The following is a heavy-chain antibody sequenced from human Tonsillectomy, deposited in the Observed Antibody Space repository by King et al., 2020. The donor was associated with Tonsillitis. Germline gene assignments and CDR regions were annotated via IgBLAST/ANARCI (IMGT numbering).Heavy chain of an antibody. CDR1: GYTFTSYW. J-gene: IGHJ6*02. V-gene: IGHV5-51*01. Sequence: QLVQSGAEVKKPGESLKISCQGSGYTFTSYWIGWVRQMPGKGLEWMGTLYPGDSDTRYSPSFQGQVTISGDKTISTANLQWSSLKTSDTAMYYCARHSRYSTMYGMDVWGQGTTVTVSS. D-gene: IGHD5-18*01. CDR3: ARHSRYSTMYGMDV. CDR2: LYPGDSDT.